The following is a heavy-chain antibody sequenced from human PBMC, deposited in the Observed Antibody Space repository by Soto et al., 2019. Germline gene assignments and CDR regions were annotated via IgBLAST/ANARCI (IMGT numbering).Heavy chain of an antibody. Sequence: QVQLQESGPGLVKPSGTLSLTCAVSGGSISSSNCWSWVRQPPGKGLEWIGEIYHSGSTNYNPSLKSRFTISIDKSNNQFSLTLSSVTAADTAVYYCARVSGSYYYGMDVWGQGTTVTVSS. J-gene: IGHJ6*02. V-gene: IGHV4-4*02. D-gene: IGHD3-10*01. CDR1: GGSISSSNC. CDR2: IYHSGST. CDR3: ARVSGSYYYGMDV.